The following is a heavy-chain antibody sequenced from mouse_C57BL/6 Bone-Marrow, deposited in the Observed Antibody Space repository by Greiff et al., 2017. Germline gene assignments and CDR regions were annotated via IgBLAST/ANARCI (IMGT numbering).Heavy chain of an antibody. CDR2: IRWKSDNYAT. CDR3: AGRHSYYDYALDY. V-gene: IGHV6-3*01. Sequence: EVKLMESGGGLVQPGGSMKLSCVASGFTFSNYWMNWVRQSPEKGLEWVAQIRWKSDNYATHYAESGKGRFTISRDDSKSSVYLHMNNLRAEDTGIYYCAGRHSYYDYALDYWGQGTTLTVSS. D-gene: IGHD2-4*01. J-gene: IGHJ2*01. CDR1: GFTFSNYW.